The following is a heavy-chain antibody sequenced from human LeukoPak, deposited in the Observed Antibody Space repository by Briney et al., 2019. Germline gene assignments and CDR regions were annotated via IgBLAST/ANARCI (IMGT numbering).Heavy chain of an antibody. CDR3: ARGKPKGLFYGSGSLYAFDI. D-gene: IGHD3-10*01. CDR2: INAGNGNT. J-gene: IGHJ3*02. CDR1: GYTFTSYA. V-gene: IGHV1-3*03. Sequence: GASVKVSCKASGYTFTSYAMHWVRQAPGQRLEWMGWINAGNGNTKYSQEFQGRVTITRDTSASTAYMELSSLRSEDMAVYYRARGKPKGLFYGSGSLYAFDIWGQGTMVTVSS.